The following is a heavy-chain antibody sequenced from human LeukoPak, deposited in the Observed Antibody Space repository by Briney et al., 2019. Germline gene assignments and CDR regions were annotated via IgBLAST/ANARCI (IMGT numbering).Heavy chain of an antibody. J-gene: IGHJ4*02. D-gene: IGHD6-19*01. Sequence: GGSLRLSCVVSGFTVSSSYISWVRQAPGKGLEWVANIKQDGSEKYYVDSVKGRFTISRDNAKNSLYLQMNSLRAEDTAVYYCARTIAVAVPDYWGQGTLVTVSS. CDR3: ARTIAVAVPDY. CDR1: GFTVSSSY. CDR2: IKQDGSEK. V-gene: IGHV3-7*05.